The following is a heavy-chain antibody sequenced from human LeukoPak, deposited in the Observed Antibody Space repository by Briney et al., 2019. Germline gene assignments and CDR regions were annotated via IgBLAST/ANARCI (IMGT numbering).Heavy chain of an antibody. CDR2: ISGSDSST. J-gene: IGHJ4*02. V-gene: IGHV3-23*01. D-gene: IGHD6-13*01. Sequence: GGSLRLSCAASGFTVSSNYMSWVRQAPGKGLEWVSAISGSDSSTYYADSVKGRFTISRDHSKNTLYLQMNSLRAEDTAVYYCAKDRAQQLLPYDYWGQGILVTVSS. CDR1: GFTVSSNY. CDR3: AKDRAQQLLPYDY.